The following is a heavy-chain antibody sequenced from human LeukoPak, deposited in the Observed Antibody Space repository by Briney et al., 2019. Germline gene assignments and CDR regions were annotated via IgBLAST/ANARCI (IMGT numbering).Heavy chain of an antibody. CDR1: GFTVSSNY. CDR3: ARIETVADAFDI. D-gene: IGHD1-1*01. CDR2: IYGGGST. V-gene: IGHV3-66*01. J-gene: IGHJ3*02. Sequence: GGSLRLSCAASGFTVSSNYMTWVRQAPGKGLEWVSLIYGGGSTSYADSVRGRFTISRDNSKNTLYLQMNSLRAEDTAVYYCARIETVADAFDIWGQGTLVTVSS.